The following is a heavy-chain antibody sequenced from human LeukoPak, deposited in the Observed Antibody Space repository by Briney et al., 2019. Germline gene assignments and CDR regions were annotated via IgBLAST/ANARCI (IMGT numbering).Heavy chain of an antibody. CDR1: GFTFSSYD. CDR3: AKDLSSYGGSSGICGY. V-gene: IGHV3-30*18. CDR2: ISYDGSNK. Sequence: GGSLRLSCAASGFTFSSYDMHWVRQAPGKGLEWVAVISYDGSNKYYADSVKGRFTISRDNSKNTLYLQMNSLRAEDTAVYYCAKDLSSYGGSSGICGYWGQGTLVTVSS. D-gene: IGHD4-23*01. J-gene: IGHJ4*02.